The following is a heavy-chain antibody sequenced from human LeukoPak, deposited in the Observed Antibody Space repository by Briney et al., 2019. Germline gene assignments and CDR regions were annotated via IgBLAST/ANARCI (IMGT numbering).Heavy chain of an antibody. D-gene: IGHD5-18*01. Sequence: PGGSLRLSCAASGFTFSSYEMNWVRQAPGEGLEWVSYISSSGSTIYYADSVKGRFTISRDNAENSLYLQMNSLRAGDTAVYYCASIVDTAMVPYFDYWGQGTLVTVSS. CDR3: ASIVDTAMVPYFDY. V-gene: IGHV3-48*03. J-gene: IGHJ4*02. CDR1: GFTFSSYE. CDR2: ISSSGSTI.